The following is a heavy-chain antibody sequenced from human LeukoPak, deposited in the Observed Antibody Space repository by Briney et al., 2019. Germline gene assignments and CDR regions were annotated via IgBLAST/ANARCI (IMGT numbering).Heavy chain of an antibody. CDR2: IYHSGST. CDR3: ARDPTTVTTFYAFDI. CDR1: GGSIDSGGPF. J-gene: IGHJ3*02. V-gene: IGHV4-31*03. D-gene: IGHD4-17*01. Sequence: SQTLSLTCTVSGGSIDSGGPFWSWIRQHPEKGLEWIGYIYHSGSTYYNPSLKSRVTISVDTSKNQFSLQLSSVTAADTAVYYCARDPTTVTTFYAFDIWGQGTMVTVSS.